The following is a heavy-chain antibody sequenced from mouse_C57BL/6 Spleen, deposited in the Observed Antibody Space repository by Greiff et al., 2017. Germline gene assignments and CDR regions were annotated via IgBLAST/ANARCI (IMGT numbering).Heavy chain of an antibody. CDR1: GYSITSGYY. Sequence: VQLKESGPGLVKPSQSLSLTCSVTGYSITSGYYWNWIRQFPGNKLEWRGYISYDGSNNYNPSLKNRISITRDTSKNQFFLKLNSVTAEDTATYYCARGDGDCTFDYWGQGTTLTVSS. V-gene: IGHV3-6*01. CDR3: ARGDGDCTFDY. CDR2: ISYDGSN. J-gene: IGHJ2*01. D-gene: IGHD2-3*01.